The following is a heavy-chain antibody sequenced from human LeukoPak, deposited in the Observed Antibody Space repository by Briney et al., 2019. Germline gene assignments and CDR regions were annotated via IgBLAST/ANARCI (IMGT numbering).Heavy chain of an antibody. CDR1: GFTFSSHD. CDR3: ASRYGSGRKKAGPFDY. V-gene: IGHV3-48*03. J-gene: IGHJ4*02. Sequence: GGSLRLSCAASGFTFSSHDLNWVRQAPGKGLQWVSYISSSGGIIYDADSVQGRFTISRDNTKNSLYLQMNSLRVEDTAVYYCASRYGSGRKKAGPFDYWGQGTLVTVSS. CDR2: ISSSGGII. D-gene: IGHD3-10*01.